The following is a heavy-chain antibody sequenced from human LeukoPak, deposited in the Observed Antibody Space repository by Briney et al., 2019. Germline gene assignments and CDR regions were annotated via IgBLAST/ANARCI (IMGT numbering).Heavy chain of an antibody. CDR1: GGSISSYY. J-gene: IGHJ6*02. CDR3: ARDQYIFGAGSGSYFWPPSTGHYYYGMDV. V-gene: IGHV4-59*01. D-gene: IGHD3-10*01. CDR2: IYYSGST. Sequence: SETLSLTCTVSGGSISSYYWSWIRQPPGKGLEWIGYIYYSGSTNYNPSLKSRVTISVDTSKNQFSLKLSSVTAADTAVYYCARDQYIFGAGSGSYFWPPSTGHYYYGMDVWGQGTTVTVSS.